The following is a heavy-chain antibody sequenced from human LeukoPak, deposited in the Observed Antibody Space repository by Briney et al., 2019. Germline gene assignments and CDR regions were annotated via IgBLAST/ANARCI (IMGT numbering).Heavy chain of an antibody. CDR1: GFTFSSYW. CDR2: IKQDGSEK. V-gene: IGHV3-7*01. Sequence: GGSLRLSCAASGFTFSSYWMSWVRQAPGKGLGWVANIKQDGSEKYYVDSVKGRFTISRDNAKNSLYLQMNSLRAEDTAVYYCAREEVVGATGYYYGMDVWGQGTTVTVSS. D-gene: IGHD1-26*01. CDR3: AREEVVGATGYYYGMDV. J-gene: IGHJ6*02.